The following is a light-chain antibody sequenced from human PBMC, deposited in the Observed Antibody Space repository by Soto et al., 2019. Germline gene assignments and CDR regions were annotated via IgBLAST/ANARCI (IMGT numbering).Light chain of an antibody. Sequence: DIQMTQSPSTLSASVGDRVTITCRASQSVSNWLAWYQQKPGKAPKLLIYKAPSLESGVPSRFSGSGSGTEFTFTISSLQPDDFANYYWQKYNSYPWTFGQGTKVEIK. CDR3: QKYNSYPWT. CDR1: QSVSNW. V-gene: IGKV1-5*03. CDR2: KAP. J-gene: IGKJ1*01.